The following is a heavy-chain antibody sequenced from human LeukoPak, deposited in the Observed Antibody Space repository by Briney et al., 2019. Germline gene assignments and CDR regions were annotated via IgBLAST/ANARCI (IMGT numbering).Heavy chain of an antibody. CDR2: ISSSSSTI. CDR1: GFTFSSYS. CDR3: ARPSKAGDTATGGYYFDY. V-gene: IGHV3-48*01. D-gene: IGHD5-18*01. Sequence: GGSLRLSCAASGFTFSSYSMNWVRQAPGKGLEWVSYISSSSSTIYYADSVKGRFTISRDNAKNSLYLQMNSLRAEDTAVYYCARPSKAGDTATGGYYFDYWGQGTLVTVSS. J-gene: IGHJ4*02.